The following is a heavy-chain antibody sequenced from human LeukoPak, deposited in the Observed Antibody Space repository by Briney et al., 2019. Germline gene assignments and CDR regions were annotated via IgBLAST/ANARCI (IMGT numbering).Heavy chain of an antibody. V-gene: IGHV1-2*02. D-gene: IGHD3-16*02. CDR3: ARSMITFGGVIVSLDY. J-gene: IGHJ4*02. Sequence: ASVKVSCKASGYTFTGYYMHWVRQAPGQGLEWMGCINPNSGGTNYAQKFQGRVTMTRDTSISTAYMELSRLRSDDTAVYYCARSMITFGGVIVSLDYWGQGTLVTVSS. CDR2: INPNSGGT. CDR1: GYTFTGYY.